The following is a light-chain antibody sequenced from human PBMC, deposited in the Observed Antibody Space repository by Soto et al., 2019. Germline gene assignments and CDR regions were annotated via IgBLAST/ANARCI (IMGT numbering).Light chain of an antibody. J-gene: IGLJ3*02. Sequence: QSVLTQSSSASACLGSSVDLTCTLSSGHSSYIIAWHKQQPGQAPRYLMKLEGSGSYNKGSGVPDRFSGYSSGADRYLTISNLQSEDEADYYCETWDSNIRVFGGGTKRTVL. V-gene: IGLV4-60*03. CDR2: LEGSGSY. CDR1: SGHSSYI. CDR3: ETWDSNIRV.